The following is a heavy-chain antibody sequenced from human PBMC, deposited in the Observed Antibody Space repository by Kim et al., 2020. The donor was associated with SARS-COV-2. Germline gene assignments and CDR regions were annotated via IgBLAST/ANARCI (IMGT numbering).Heavy chain of an antibody. V-gene: IGHV4-39*01. CDR1: GGPINSSTYY. CDR3: ARGLFATYFDP. D-gene: IGHD3-16*01. J-gene: IGHJ5*02. CDR2: IYYVGSI. Sequence: SETLYLTCNVSGGPINSSTYYWAWIRQPPGKGLEWIGSIYYVGSIYYNPSLTSRLTISVDMSRNELSLRLTSVTAADTAVYYCARGLFATYFDPWGQGILVTASS.